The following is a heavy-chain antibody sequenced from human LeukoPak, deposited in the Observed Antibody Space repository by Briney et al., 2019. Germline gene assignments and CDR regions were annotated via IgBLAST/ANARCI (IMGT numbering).Heavy chain of an antibody. V-gene: IGHV4-59*01. J-gene: IGHJ4*02. Sequence: SETLSLTCTVSGGSISNKYWSWVRQPPGKGLERIGYIYYSGSTNYNPSLTSGDTILVDTSKNQFSLKLSSVTAADTAVYYCARATRSGGYYGSGAEHFDYWGQGTLVTVSS. CDR2: IYYSGST. CDR3: ARATRSGGYYGSGAEHFDY. D-gene: IGHD3-10*01. CDR1: GGSISNKY.